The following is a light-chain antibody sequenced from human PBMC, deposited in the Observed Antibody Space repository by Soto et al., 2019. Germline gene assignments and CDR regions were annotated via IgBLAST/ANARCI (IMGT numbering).Light chain of an antibody. J-gene: IGKJ1*01. CDR1: QSILYSSSNNNY. Sequence: DIVMTQSPDSLAVSLGERATINCKSSQSILYSSSNNNYLAWYQQKPGQPPKLLIYWASTRKSGVPDRFSGSGSETDFTLTISSLQAEDVAVYYCQQYYITPWTFGQGTKVEIQ. CDR3: QQYYITPWT. V-gene: IGKV4-1*01. CDR2: WAS.